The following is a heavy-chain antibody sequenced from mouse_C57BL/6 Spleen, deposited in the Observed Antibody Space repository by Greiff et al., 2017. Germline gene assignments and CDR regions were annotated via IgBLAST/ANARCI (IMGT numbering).Heavy chain of an antibody. D-gene: IGHD2-1*01. J-gene: IGHJ4*01. CDR1: GFSLTSYG. CDR3: ARYYGNYGVLYYYAMDY. Sequence: QVQLQQSGPGLVQPSQRLSITCTVSGFSLTSYGVHWVRQSPGKGLEWLGVIWSGGSTDYNAAFISRLSISKDNSKSQVFFKMNSLQADDTAIYYCARYYGNYGVLYYYAMDYWGQGPSVTVSS. CDR2: IWSGGST. V-gene: IGHV2-2*01.